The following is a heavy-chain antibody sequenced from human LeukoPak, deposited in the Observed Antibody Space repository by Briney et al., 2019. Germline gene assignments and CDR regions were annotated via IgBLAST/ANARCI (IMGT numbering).Heavy chain of an antibody. Sequence: ASVKVSCKASGYTFTNYGVNWVRQVPGQGLEWMGWISGYSGKTNYAQRVQGRVSVTTDTSTGTAYLELRSLRFDDTAVYYCARVADYYYYMDVWGKGTTVTVSS. V-gene: IGHV1-18*01. J-gene: IGHJ6*03. CDR2: ISGYSGKT. CDR3: ARVADYYYYMDV. CDR1: GYTFTNYG.